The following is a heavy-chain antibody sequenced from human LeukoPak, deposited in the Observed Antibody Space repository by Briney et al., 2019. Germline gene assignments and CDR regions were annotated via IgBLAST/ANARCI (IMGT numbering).Heavy chain of an antibody. D-gene: IGHD2-15*01. CDR2: INPNSGGT. CDR1: GYTFTGYY. Sequence: GASVKVSCKASGYTFTGYYMHWGRQAPGQGLEWMGWINPNSGGTNYAQKFQGRVTMTRDTSISTAYMELSRLRSEDTAVYYCARSVIVVVVAAVDYWGQGTLVTVSS. CDR3: ARSVIVVVVAAVDY. V-gene: IGHV1-2*02. J-gene: IGHJ4*02.